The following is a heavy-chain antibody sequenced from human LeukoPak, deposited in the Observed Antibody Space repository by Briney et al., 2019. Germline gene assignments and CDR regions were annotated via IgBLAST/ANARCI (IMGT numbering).Heavy chain of an antibody. V-gene: IGHV1-69*04. CDR3: ARHSSGWYSGDYYGMDV. D-gene: IGHD6-19*01. Sequence: SVKVSCRASGGTFSSYAISWVRQAPGQGLEWMGRIIPILGIANYAQKFQGRVTITADKSTSTAYMELSSLRSEDTAVYYCARHSSGWYSGDYYGMDVWGQGTTVTVSS. J-gene: IGHJ6*02. CDR2: IIPILGIA. CDR1: GGTFSSYA.